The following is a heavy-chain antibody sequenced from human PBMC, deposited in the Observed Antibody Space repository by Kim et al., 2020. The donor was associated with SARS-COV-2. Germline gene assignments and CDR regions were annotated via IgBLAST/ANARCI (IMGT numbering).Heavy chain of an antibody. D-gene: IGHD3-10*01. V-gene: IGHV3-48*02. Sequence: GGSLRLSCAASGFTFSSYSMNWVRQAPGKGLEWVSYISSSSSTIYYADSVKGRFTISRDNAKNSLYLQMNSLRDEDTAVYYCAREPYYYGSGSYYKRFFFGMDVWGQGTTVTVSS. CDR1: GFTFSSYS. CDR3: AREPYYYGSGSYYKRFFFGMDV. J-gene: IGHJ6*02. CDR2: ISSSSSTI.